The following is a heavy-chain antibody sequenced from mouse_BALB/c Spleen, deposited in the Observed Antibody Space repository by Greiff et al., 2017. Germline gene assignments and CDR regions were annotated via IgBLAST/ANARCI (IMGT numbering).Heavy chain of an antibody. V-gene: IGHV5-4*02. CDR3: ARELGRVYAMDY. Sequence: EVKLVESGGGLVKPGGSLKLSCAASGFTFSDYYMYWVRQTPEKRLEWVATISDGGSYTYYPDSVKGRFTISRDNAKNNLYLQMSSLKSEDTAMYYCARELGRVYAMDYWGQGTSVTVSS. CDR2: ISDGGSYT. D-gene: IGHD4-1*01. J-gene: IGHJ4*01. CDR1: GFTFSDYY.